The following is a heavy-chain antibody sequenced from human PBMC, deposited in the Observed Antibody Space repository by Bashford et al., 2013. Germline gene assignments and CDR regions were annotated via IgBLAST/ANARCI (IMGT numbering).Heavy chain of an antibody. V-gene: IGHV3-48*02. Sequence: GGSLRLSCAASGFTFSSYSMNWVRQAPGKGLEWVSYISSSSSTIYYADSVKGRFTISRDNAKNSLYLQMNSLRDEDTAVYYCARDVVPAAINAAGLDYWGQGTLVTVSS. D-gene: IGHD2-2*01. CDR1: GFTFSSYS. J-gene: IGHJ4*02. CDR3: ARDVVPAAINAAGLDY. CDR2: ISSSSSTI.